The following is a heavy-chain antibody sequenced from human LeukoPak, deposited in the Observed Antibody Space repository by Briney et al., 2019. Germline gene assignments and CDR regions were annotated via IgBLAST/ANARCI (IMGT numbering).Heavy chain of an antibody. CDR2: IYYSGST. D-gene: IGHD3-16*01. CDR3: ASLGYFSYGVDV. CDR1: GGSISSGGYY. V-gene: IGHV4-31*03. J-gene: IGHJ6*02. Sequence: PTETLSLTCTVSGGSISSGGYYWSWIRQHPGKGLEWIGYIYYSGSTYYNPSLKSRVTISVDTSKNQFSLKVSSVTAADTAVYYCASLGYFSYGVDVWGQGTTVTVSS.